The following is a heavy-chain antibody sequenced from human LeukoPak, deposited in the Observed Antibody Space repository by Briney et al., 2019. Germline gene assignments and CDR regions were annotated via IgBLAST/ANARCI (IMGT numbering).Heavy chain of an antibody. V-gene: IGHV3-43*02. D-gene: IGHD7-27*01. CDR2: ISGDGGST. CDR3: AKELRTGAYYYYYGMDV. J-gene: IGHJ6*02. CDR1: GFTFDNYA. Sequence: AGGSLRLSCAASGFTFDNYAMHWIRQAPGKGLEWVSLISGDGGSTYYADSVKGRFIISRDNSKNSLYLQMNSLRTDDTAFYYCAKELRTGAYYYYYGMDVWGQGTTVTVSS.